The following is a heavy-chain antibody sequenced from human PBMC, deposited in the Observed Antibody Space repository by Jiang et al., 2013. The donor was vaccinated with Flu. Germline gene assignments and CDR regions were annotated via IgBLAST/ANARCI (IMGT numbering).Heavy chain of an antibody. CDR3: AKSPSGMRPFDS. CDR2: IYWDDDK. CDR1: GFSLSTSGVG. V-gene: IGHV2-5*02. Sequence: KPTQTLTLACTFSGFSLSTSGVGVGWIRQPPGRALEWLALIYWDDDKRYSPSLKNRLTITKDTSKNHVVLTMTNMAPVDTATYYCAKSPSGMRPFDSWGQGTLVTVSS. D-gene: IGHD3-10*01. J-gene: IGHJ4*02.